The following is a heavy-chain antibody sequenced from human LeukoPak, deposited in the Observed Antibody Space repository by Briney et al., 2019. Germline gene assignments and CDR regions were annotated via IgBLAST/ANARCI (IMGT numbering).Heavy chain of an antibody. CDR1: GGSITSYY. V-gene: IGHV4-59*01. CDR2: IYYTGST. CDR3: ARVVVAAGSNWFDS. Sequence: SETLSLTCTVSGGSITSYYWSWIRQPPGKGLGWMGYIYYTGSTNYNPSLKSRVTISVDTSKNQFSLKLSSVSAADTAVYYCARVVVAAGSNWFDSWGQGTLVTVSS. D-gene: IGHD2-15*01. J-gene: IGHJ5*01.